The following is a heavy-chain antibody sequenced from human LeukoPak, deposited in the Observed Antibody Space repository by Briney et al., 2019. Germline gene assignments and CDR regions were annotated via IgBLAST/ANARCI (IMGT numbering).Heavy chain of an antibody. CDR1: GGSFSGYY. CDR2: IYHSGST. CDR3: ATLASNDAFDI. Sequence: SETLSLTCAVYGGSFSGYYWSWIRQPPGKGLEWIGYIYHSGSTYYNPSLKSRVTISVDRSKNQFSLKLSSVTAADTAVYYCATLASNDAFDIWGQGTMVTVSS. V-gene: IGHV4-30-2*01. J-gene: IGHJ3*02.